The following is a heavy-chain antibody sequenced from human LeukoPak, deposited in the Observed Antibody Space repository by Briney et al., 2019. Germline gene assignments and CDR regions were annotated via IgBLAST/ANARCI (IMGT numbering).Heavy chain of an antibody. CDR1: GFTFSSYG. Sequence: GGSLRLSCAASGFTFSSYGMHWVRQAPGKGLEWVAVISYDGSNNYYADSVKGRFTISRDNSKNTLYLQMNSLRAEDTAVYYCVTDHPYYNDSSGYLLDYWGQGTMVTVSS. J-gene: IGHJ4*02. V-gene: IGHV3-30*03. CDR2: ISYDGSNN. D-gene: IGHD3-22*01. CDR3: VTDHPYYNDSSGYLLDY.